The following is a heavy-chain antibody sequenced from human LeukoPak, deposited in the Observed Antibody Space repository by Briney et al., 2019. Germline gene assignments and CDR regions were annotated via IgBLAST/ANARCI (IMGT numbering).Heavy chain of an antibody. CDR2: ISSGGST. CDR3: ARGDDYKSTLFDY. V-gene: IGHV4-59*11. D-gene: IGHD5-12*01. J-gene: IGHJ4*02. CDR1: CASNSRHF. Sequence: TPSETLSLTCTVSCASNSRHFWNDLRHPPGKELECIGYISSGGSTNYNPSLKSRVTISIDTSKNQFSLKLTSATAADTAVYYCARGDDYKSTLFDYWGQGTLVTVSS.